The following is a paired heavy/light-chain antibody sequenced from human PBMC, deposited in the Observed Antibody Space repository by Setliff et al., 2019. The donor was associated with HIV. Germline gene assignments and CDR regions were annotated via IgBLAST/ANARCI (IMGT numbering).Light chain of an antibody. CDR1: ALSKKY. Sequence: SYELTQPPSVSVSPGQTARITCSGDALSKKYAYWYQQKSGQAPVLVMFEDNKRPSGIPERFSGSISGTMATLTINGAQVDDEADYHCYSIDHSHSGYPLFGGGTQLTVL. J-gene: IGLJ2*01. CDR3: YSIDHSHSGYPL. V-gene: IGLV3-10*01. CDR2: EDN.
Heavy chain of an antibody. Sequence: QVQLVQSGAEVKKPGASMRISCRTSGYTFIDYYIHWVRRAPGQGLQWMGILDPSRGTTTYAQRFQGRVSMTMDTSTSTVYMELSRLTSEDTAVYYCARDAVTFGVSYQVYWGQGTLITVSS. CDR2: LDPSRGTT. J-gene: IGHJ4*02. CDR1: GYTFIDYY. V-gene: IGHV1-46*03. D-gene: IGHD3-3*01. CDR3: ARDAVTFGVSYQVY.